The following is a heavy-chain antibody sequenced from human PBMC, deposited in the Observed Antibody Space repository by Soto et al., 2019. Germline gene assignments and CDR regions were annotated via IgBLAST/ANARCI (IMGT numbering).Heavy chain of an antibody. CDR1: GFTFSSYA. D-gene: IGHD4-17*01. CDR2: ISYDGSNK. CDR3: ARDTSLYGDYVDFDY. Sequence: PGGSLRLSCAASGFTFSSYAMHWVRQAPGKGLEWVAVISYDGSNKYYADSVKGRFTISRDNSKNTLYLQMNSLRAEDTAVYYCARDTSLYGDYVDFDYWGQGTLVTVSS. V-gene: IGHV3-30-3*01. J-gene: IGHJ4*02.